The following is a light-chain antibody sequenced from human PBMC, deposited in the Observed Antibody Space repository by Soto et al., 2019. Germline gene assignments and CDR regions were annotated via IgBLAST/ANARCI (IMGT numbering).Light chain of an antibody. V-gene: IGKV4-1*01. Sequence: DIVMTQSPDSLAVSLGERATINCKSSQSVLFSPNNRNYLTWYQRKPGQSPKLLISWASTRESGVPDRFSGAGSGTDFTLTISSLQAEDVAVYYCQQYYTTPLTFGGGTKVEIK. CDR2: WAS. CDR1: QSVLFSPNNRNY. J-gene: IGKJ4*01. CDR3: QQYYTTPLT.